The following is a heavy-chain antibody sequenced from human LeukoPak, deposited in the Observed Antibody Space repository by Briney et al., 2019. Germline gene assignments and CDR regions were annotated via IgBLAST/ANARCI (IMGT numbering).Heavy chain of an antibody. CDR2: IYASGSS. Sequence: SEALSLTCTVSGGSISSYYWSWIRQPAGKGLEWIGRIYASGSSNYNPSLKTRVTMSVDTSKNQFSLKLSSVTTADTAVYYCARTHGRVRGVAGSTDYYMDVWGKGTTVTVSS. J-gene: IGHJ6*03. D-gene: IGHD3-10*01. CDR3: ARTHGRVRGVAGSTDYYMDV. V-gene: IGHV4-4*07. CDR1: GGSISSYY.